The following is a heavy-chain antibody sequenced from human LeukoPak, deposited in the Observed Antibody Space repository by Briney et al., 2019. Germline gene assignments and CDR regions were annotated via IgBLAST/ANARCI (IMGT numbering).Heavy chain of an antibody. Sequence: GASVKVSCKVSRYTLTELSMHWVRQAPGKGLEWMGGFDPEDGETIYAQKFQGRVTMTEDTSTDTAYMELSSLRSEDTAVYYCTNFWSVDAFDIWGQGTMVTVSS. D-gene: IGHD3-3*01. CDR2: FDPEDGET. J-gene: IGHJ3*02. V-gene: IGHV1-24*01. CDR1: RYTLTELS. CDR3: TNFWSVDAFDI.